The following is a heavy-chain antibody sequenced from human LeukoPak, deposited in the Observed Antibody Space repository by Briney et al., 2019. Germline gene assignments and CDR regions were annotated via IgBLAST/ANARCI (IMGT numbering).Heavy chain of an antibody. D-gene: IGHD1-1*01. CDR2: IWYDGSNK. J-gene: IGHJ3*02. CDR3: AKDSWSRGDDAFDI. CDR1: GFTFSSCG. Sequence: GRSLRLSCAASGFTFSSCGMHWVRQAPGKGLEWVAVIWYDGSNKYYADSVKGRFTISRDNSKNTLYLQMNSLSAEDTAVYYCAKDSWSRGDDAFDIWGQGTMVTVSS. V-gene: IGHV3-33*06.